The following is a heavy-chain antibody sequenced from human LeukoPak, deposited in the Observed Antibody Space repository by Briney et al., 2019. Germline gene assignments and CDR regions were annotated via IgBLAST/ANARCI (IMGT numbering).Heavy chain of an antibody. CDR1: GGSIFSYY. J-gene: IGHJ4*02. CDR3: ARAISAYDSSGYYYLDY. D-gene: IGHD3-22*01. Sequence: SSETLSLTCTVSGGSIFSYYWSCIRQPPGKGLEWIGYIYYSGSTNYNPPLKSRVTISVDTSKNQFSLKLSSVTAADTAVYYCARAISAYDSSGYYYLDYWGQGTLVTVSS. V-gene: IGHV4-59*01. CDR2: IYYSGST.